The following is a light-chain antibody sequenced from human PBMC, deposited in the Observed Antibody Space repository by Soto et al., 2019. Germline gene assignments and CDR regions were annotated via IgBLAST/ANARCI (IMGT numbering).Light chain of an antibody. V-gene: IGKV3-20*01. CDR2: GAS. Sequence: ETVLTQSPGTLSLSPGERATLSCRASQSIRSNYLAWYRQTPGQAPRLLIYGASNRATGIPDRFSGSGSGTDFTLIISRLEPDDFALDYCQQYGSSHWTVGQGTKVEIK. CDR3: QQYGSSHWT. CDR1: QSIRSNY. J-gene: IGKJ1*01.